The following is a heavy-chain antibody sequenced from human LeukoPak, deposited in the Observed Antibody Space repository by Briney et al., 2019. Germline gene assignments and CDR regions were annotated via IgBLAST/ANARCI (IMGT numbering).Heavy chain of an antibody. CDR3: ARVAVVVVAAALDAFDI. CDR2: ISSSGSTI. V-gene: IGHV3-11*01. Sequence: GGSLRLSCAASGFTFSDYYMSWIRQAPGKGLEWVSYISSSGSTIHYADSVKGRFTIPRDNAKNSLYLQMNSLRAEDTAVYYCARVAVVVVAAALDAFDIWGQGTMVTVSS. D-gene: IGHD2-15*01. J-gene: IGHJ3*02. CDR1: GFTFSDYY.